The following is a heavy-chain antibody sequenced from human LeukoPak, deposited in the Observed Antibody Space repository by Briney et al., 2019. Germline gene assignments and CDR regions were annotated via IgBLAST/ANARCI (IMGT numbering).Heavy chain of an antibody. CDR3: AKGHRSSSSFFDS. Sequence: GSLRLSCAAFSGFAMSWVRQAPGRGLEWVSAINGRGDDTYYPDSVKGRFTISRDNSNNTLYLQMNSLRAENTAVYYCAKGHRSSSSFFDSWGQGILVTVTS. J-gene: IGHJ4*02. CDR1: SGFA. D-gene: IGHD6-19*01. V-gene: IGHV3-23*01. CDR2: INGRGDDT.